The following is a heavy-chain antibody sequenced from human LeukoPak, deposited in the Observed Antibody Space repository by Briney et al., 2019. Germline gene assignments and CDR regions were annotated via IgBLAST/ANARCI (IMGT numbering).Heavy chain of an antibody. D-gene: IGHD2-2*01. V-gene: IGHV3-64*01. J-gene: IGHJ2*01. CDR1: GFTFSSYA. CDR2: ISSNGGST. Sequence: PGGSLRLSCAASGFTFSSYAMHWVRQAPGKGLEYVSAISSNGGSTYYANSVKGRFAISRDNSKNTLYLQMNSLGAEDTAFYYCARAPGYCDSSSCENWYFDLWGRGTLVTVSS. CDR3: ARAPGYCDSSSCENWYFDL.